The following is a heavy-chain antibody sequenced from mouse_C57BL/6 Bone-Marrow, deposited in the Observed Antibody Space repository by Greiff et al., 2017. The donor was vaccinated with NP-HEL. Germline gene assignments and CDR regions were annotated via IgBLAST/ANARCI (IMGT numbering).Heavy chain of an antibody. CDR2: FHPYNDDT. CDR3: ARGGNYWYYFDY. D-gene: IGHD2-1*01. CDR1: GYTFTTYP. Sequence: VKLMESGAELVKPGASVTMSCKASGYTFTTYPIEWVKQNHGKSLEWIGNFHPYNDDTAYNEKFKNKATLTVEKSSSTVYLELSRLTSDDSSVDYGARGGNYWYYFDYWGQGTTLTVSS. J-gene: IGHJ2*01. V-gene: IGHV1-47*01.